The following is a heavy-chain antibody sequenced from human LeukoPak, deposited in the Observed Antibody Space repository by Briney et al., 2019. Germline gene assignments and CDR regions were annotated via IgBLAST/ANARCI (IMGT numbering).Heavy chain of an antibody. CDR1: GYTFTSYG. J-gene: IGHJ6*04. V-gene: IGHV1-18*01. Sequence: ASVKVSCKASGYTFTSYGISWVRQAPGQGLEWMGWISAYNGNTNYAQKLQGRVTMPTDTSTSTAYMELRSLRSDDTAVYYCARDAYSYGSMDVWGKGTTVTVSS. CDR2: ISAYNGNT. D-gene: IGHD5-18*01. CDR3: ARDAYSYGSMDV.